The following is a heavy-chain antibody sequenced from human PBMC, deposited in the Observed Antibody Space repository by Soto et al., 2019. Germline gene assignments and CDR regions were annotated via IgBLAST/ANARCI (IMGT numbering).Heavy chain of an antibody. CDR3: AKERENLLDD. CDR2: ISYDGSNK. CDR1: GFTFSSYG. D-gene: IGHD1-26*01. J-gene: IGHJ4*02. Sequence: GGSLRLSCAASGFTFSSYGMHWVRQAPGKGLEWVAVISYDGSNKYYADSVKGRFTISRDNSKNTLHLQMNSLRAEDTAVYYCAKERENLLDDWGQGTLVTVSS. V-gene: IGHV3-30*18.